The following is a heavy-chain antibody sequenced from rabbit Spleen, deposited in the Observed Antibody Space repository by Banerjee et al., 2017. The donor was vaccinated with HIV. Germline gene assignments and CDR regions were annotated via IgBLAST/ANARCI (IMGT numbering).Heavy chain of an antibody. J-gene: IGHJ6*01. V-gene: IGHV1S45*01. CDR1: GFSFSNKAV. D-gene: IGHD8-1*01. CDR3: ARDTGSSFSSYGMDL. Sequence: QEQLVESGGGLVKPEGSLKLSCTASGFSFSNKAVMCWVRQAPGKGLEWIACINVVTGKAVYASWAKGRFTCSKTSSTTVTLQMTSLTVADTATYFCARDTGSSFSSYGMDLWSPGTLVTVS. CDR2: INVVTGKA.